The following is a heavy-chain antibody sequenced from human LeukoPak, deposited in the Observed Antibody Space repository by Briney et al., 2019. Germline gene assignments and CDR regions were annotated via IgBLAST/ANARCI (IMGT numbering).Heavy chain of an antibody. CDR2: IYHSGST. D-gene: IGHD3-10*01. J-gene: IGHJ6*03. Sequence: SETLSLTCTVSGYSISSDYYWGWIRQPPGKGLEGIGSIYHSGSTYYNPSLKSRVTLSVETAKNQFSLKLSSVTAADTAVFYCAREGAYYYGSGSNDYYMDVWGKGTTVTVSS. CDR3: AREGAYYYGSGSNDYYMDV. V-gene: IGHV4-38-2*02. CDR1: GYSISSDYY.